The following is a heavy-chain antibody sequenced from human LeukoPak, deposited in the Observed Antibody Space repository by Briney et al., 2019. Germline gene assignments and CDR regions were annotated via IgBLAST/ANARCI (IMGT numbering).Heavy chain of an antibody. V-gene: IGHV4-39*01. J-gene: IGHJ4*02. CDR3: ASHCSGGSCYFMGEDDY. CDR1: GGSISSSSYY. Sequence: SETLSLTCTVSGGSISSSSYYWGWIRQPPGKELEWIGSIYYSGSTYYNPSLKSRVTISVDTSKNQFSLKLSSVTAADTAVYYCASHCSGGSCYFMGEDDYWGQGTLVTVSS. CDR2: IYYSGST. D-gene: IGHD2-15*01.